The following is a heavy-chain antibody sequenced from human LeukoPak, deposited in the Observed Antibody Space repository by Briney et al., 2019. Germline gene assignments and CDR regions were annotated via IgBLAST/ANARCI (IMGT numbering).Heavy chain of an antibody. V-gene: IGHV4-4*07. CDR3: TRDSGTTGEVKFDP. J-gene: IGHJ5*02. Sequence: PSETLSLTCTVSGGSISSYYWSWIRQSAGKGLEWIGRIYGTGTITYNPSLQSRVTMSVDTSKNEFSLKMSSVTAADTAVYYCTRDSGTTGEVKFDPWGQGTLVAVSS. CDR2: IYGTGTI. CDR1: GGSISSYY. D-gene: IGHD3-10*01.